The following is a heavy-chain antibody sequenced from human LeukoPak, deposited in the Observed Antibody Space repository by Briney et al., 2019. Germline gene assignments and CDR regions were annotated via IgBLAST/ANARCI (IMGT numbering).Heavy chain of an antibody. CDR1: GYTFNSYG. Sequence: VASVKVSCKTSGYTFNSYGISWVRQAPGQGLEWMGLISGNDGNTKYAQRIQGRVTMTTDTFTSTAYMELRSLRSDDTAIYYCAGYHLRVGDAFDIWGQGTMVTVSA. CDR2: ISGNDGNT. D-gene: IGHD2-8*02. J-gene: IGHJ3*02. V-gene: IGHV1-18*01. CDR3: AGYHLRVGDAFDI.